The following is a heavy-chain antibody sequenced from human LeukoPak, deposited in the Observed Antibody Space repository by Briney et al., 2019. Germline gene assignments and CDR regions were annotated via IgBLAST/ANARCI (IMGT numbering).Heavy chain of an antibody. V-gene: IGHV3-49*04. Sequence: GGSLILSCTASGFTFGDYAMSWVRQAPGKGLEWVGFIRSKAYGGTTEYAASVKGRFTISRDDSKSIAYLQMNSLKTEDTAVYYCSTVTTEGYWGQGTLVTVSS. CDR1: GFTFGDYA. D-gene: IGHD4-17*01. J-gene: IGHJ4*02. CDR2: IRSKAYGGTT. CDR3: STVTTEGY.